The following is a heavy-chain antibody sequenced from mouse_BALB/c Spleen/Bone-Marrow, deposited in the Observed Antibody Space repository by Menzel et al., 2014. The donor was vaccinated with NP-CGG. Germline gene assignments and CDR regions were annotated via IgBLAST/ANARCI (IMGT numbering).Heavy chain of an antibody. V-gene: IGHV1-54*01. CDR3: ARDGDYDEGYAMDY. Sequence: QVQLQQPGAELVRPGTSVKVSCEASGYAFTNYLIEWVKQRPGQGLEWIGVINPGSGGTNYNEKFKGKATLTADKSSSTAYMQLSSLTSDDSAVYFCARDGDYDEGYAMDYWGQGTSVTVSS. J-gene: IGHJ4*01. CDR2: INPGSGGT. CDR1: GYAFTNYL. D-gene: IGHD2-4*01.